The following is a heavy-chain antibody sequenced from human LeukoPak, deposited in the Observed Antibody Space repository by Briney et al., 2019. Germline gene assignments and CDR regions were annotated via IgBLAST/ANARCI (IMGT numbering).Heavy chain of an antibody. J-gene: IGHJ3*02. D-gene: IGHD1-26*01. CDR1: GGSSSSGDYF. CDR3: SGGGSSFDI. Sequence: KSSETLSLTCTVSGGSSSSGDYFWNWIRQTPGKGLEWIGYIYYSGTTNYHPSLKSRVTISVDTSKNQFSLKLNSVTAADTAMYYCSGGGSSFDIWGQGTMVTVSS. V-gene: IGHV4-61*08. CDR2: IYYSGTT.